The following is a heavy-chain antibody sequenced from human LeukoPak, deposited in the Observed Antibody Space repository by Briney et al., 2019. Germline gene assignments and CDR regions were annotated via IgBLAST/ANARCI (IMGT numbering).Heavy chain of an antibody. CDR1: GGTFSSYA. V-gene: IGHV1-69*13. Sequence: GASVKVSCKASGGTFSSYAISWVRQAPGQGLEWMGGIIPIFGTANYAQKFQGRVTITADESTSTAYMELSSLRSEDTAVYYCARAPPTSGYYYYYYYGMDVWGQGTTVTVSS. D-gene: IGHD3-22*01. J-gene: IGHJ6*02. CDR3: ARAPPTSGYYYYYYYGMDV. CDR2: IIPIFGTA.